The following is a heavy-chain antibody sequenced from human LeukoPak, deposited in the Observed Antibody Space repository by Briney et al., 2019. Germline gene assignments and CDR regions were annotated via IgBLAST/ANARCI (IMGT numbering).Heavy chain of an antibody. D-gene: IGHD3-16*01. Sequence: GGSLRLSCAASGFTFSSYAMSWVRQAPGKGLEGVSSISGSGGTTHYADSVKGRFTISRDNPKNTLYLQMNSLRAGDTALYYCAKSHYNLGNWSPFDPWGQGTLVTVSS. CDR1: GFTFSSYA. CDR2: ISGSGGTT. CDR3: AKSHYNLGNWSPFDP. J-gene: IGHJ5*02. V-gene: IGHV3-23*01.